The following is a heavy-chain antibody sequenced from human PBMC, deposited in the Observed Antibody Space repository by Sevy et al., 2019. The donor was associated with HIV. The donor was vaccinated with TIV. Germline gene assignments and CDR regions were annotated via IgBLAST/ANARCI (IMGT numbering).Heavy chain of an antibody. CDR1: GFTFDDYG. CDR2: INWNSGST. V-gene: IGHV3-20*04. Sequence: GGSLRLSCAASGFTFDDYGMSWVRQAPRKGLEWVSGINWNSGSTGYADSVKGRFTISRDNAKNSLYLQMNSLRAEDTALYYCARDGRGYYDSSGYYDIWGQGTMVTVSS. D-gene: IGHD3-22*01. CDR3: ARDGRGYYDSSGYYDI. J-gene: IGHJ3*02.